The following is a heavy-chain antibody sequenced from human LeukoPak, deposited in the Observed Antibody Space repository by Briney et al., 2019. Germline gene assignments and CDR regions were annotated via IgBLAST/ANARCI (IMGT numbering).Heavy chain of an antibody. CDR3: ARAYYDSSGSNWFDP. D-gene: IGHD3-22*01. CDR1: VCTFSSYA. J-gene: IGHJ5*02. Sequence: ASVKVSCKASVCTFSSYAISWVRQAPGQGLEWMGGIIPIFGTANYAQKFQGRVTITADESTSTAYMELSSLRSEDTAVYYCARAYYDSSGSNWFDPWGQGTLVTVSS. CDR2: IIPIFGTA. V-gene: IGHV1-69*13.